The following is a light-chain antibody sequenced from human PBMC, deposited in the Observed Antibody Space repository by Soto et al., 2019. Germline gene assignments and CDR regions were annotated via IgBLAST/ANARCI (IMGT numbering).Light chain of an antibody. J-gene: IGLJ1*01. CDR3: PTWGTGIHV. V-gene: IGLV4-69*01. CDR2: LNSDGSH. CDR1: SGHSSYA. Sequence: QPVLTQSPSASASLGASVKLTCTVSSGHSSYAIAWHQQQPEKGPRYLMKLNSDGSHSKGDGIPDRFSGSSSGAERYLIISSLQSEDEADYYCPTWGTGIHVFGTGTKLTVL.